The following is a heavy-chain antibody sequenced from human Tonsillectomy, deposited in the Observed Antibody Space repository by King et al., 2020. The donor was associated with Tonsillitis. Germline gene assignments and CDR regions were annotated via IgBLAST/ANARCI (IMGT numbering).Heavy chain of an antibody. J-gene: IGHJ3*02. CDR1: GGSVSSGSHY. CDR3: ARIEMAQMVAFDI. V-gene: IGHV4-61*01. D-gene: IGHD5-24*01. CDR2: IFYSGST. Sequence: HVQLQESGPGLVKTSETLSLTCTVSGGSVSSGSHYWSWIRQPPGKGLEWVGYIFYSGSTNYNPSLKSRVTISVDTSKNQFPLKLSSVTAADTAVYFCARIEMAQMVAFDIWGQGTMVTVSS.